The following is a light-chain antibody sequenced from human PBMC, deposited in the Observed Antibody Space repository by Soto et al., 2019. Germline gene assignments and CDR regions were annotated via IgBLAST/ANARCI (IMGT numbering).Light chain of an antibody. Sequence: QSALTQPASVSGSPGQSITISCTGTSSDVGSYNFVSWYQHHAGTAPKLIIYQVTNRPSGVSDRFSASKSGDTASLTISGLQAEDEADYYCSSYTSSSTWVFGGGTKLTVL. CDR3: SSYTSSSTWV. V-gene: IGLV2-14*01. CDR2: QVT. J-gene: IGLJ3*02. CDR1: SSDVGSYNF.